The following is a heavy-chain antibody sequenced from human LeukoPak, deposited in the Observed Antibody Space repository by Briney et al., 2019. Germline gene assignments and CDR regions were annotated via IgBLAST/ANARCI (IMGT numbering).Heavy chain of an antibody. V-gene: IGHV4-30-4*01. Sequence: SQTLSLTCTVSGGSISSGDYYWSWIRQPPGKGLEWIGYIYYSGSTYYNPSLKSRVTISVDTSKNQFSLKLSSVTAADTAVYYCARSPWYYYYMDVWGKGTTVTVSS. CDR1: GGSISSGDYY. CDR3: ARSPWYYYYMDV. CDR2: IYYSGST. J-gene: IGHJ6*03.